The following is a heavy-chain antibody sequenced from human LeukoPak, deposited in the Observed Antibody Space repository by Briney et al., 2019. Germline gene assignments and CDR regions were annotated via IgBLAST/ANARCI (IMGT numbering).Heavy chain of an antibody. Sequence: GGSLRLSCAASGFSFSNYWMSWVRQAPGKGLEWVANIKEDGSEKYYVDSVKGRFTISRDNAKNSLYLQMNSLRAEDTAVYFCARIRGVNDYWGQGTLVTVSS. CDR1: GFSFSNYW. V-gene: IGHV3-7*04. D-gene: IGHD3-10*01. CDR2: IKEDGSEK. J-gene: IGHJ4*02. CDR3: ARIRGVNDY.